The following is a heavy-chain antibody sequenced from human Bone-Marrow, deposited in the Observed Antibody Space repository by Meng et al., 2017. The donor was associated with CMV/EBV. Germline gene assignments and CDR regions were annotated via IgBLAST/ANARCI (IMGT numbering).Heavy chain of an antibody. CDR3: AKHTSYYAFSSGYSLGTSFYFDY. V-gene: IGHV4-39*01. CDR1: GGSIISTNDY. D-gene: IGHD3-3*01. Sequence: CTVSGGSIISTNDYWGWIRQSPGKGLEWIATIYYSGSTNYNPSLNGRVTISVDTSRNQFSLRLYSVTAADTAVYYCAKHTSYYAFSSGYSLGTSFYFDYWGQGTLVTVSS. CDR2: IYYSGST. J-gene: IGHJ4*02.